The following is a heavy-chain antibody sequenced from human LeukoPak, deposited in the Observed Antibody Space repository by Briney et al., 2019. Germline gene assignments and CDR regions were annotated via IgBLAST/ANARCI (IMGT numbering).Heavy chain of an antibody. V-gene: IGHV1-18*01. CDR3: ARDAGPTTVSRDNWFDP. CDR2: ISGYNGNT. Sequence: ASVKVSCKASGYTFTSYGISWVRQAPGQGLEWMGWISGYNGNTNSAQKLQGRVSMTTDTSTSTAYMELRSLRSDDTAVYYCARDAGPTTVSRDNWFDPWGQGTLVTVSS. D-gene: IGHD4-11*01. J-gene: IGHJ5*02. CDR1: GYTFTSYG.